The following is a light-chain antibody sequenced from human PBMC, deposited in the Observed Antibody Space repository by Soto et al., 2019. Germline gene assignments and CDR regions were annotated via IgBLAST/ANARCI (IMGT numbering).Light chain of an antibody. V-gene: IGLV1-47*02. J-gene: IGLJ2*01. Sequence: QSALTQPPSASGTPGQRVTISCSGSSSNIGSNYVYWYQQLPGTAPKLLIYSNNQRPSGVPDRFSGSKSGTSASLAISGLRSEDEADYYCAAWDDSLSGPQFGGGTKLTVL. CDR3: AAWDDSLSGPQ. CDR2: SNN. CDR1: SSNIGSNY.